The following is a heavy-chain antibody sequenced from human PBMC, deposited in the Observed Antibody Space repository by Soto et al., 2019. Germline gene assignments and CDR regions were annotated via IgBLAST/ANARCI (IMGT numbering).Heavy chain of an antibody. D-gene: IGHD3-3*01. V-gene: IGHV3-15*01. Sequence: GGSLRLSCAASGFTFSNAWMSWVRQAPGKGLEWVGRIKSKTDGGTTDYAAPVKGRFTISRDDSKNTLYLQMNSLKTEDTAVYYCTTLYYDFWSCYGGITPYYYGMDVWGPGTRVTVSS. J-gene: IGHJ6*02. CDR1: GFTFSNAW. CDR2: IKSKTDGGTT. CDR3: TTLYYDFWSCYGGITPYYYGMDV.